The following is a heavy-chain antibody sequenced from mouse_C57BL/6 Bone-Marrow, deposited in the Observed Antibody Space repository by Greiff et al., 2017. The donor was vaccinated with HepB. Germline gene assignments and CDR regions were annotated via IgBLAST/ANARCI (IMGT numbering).Heavy chain of an antibody. CDR2: IYPSDSET. D-gene: IGHD1-1*01. CDR3: ARRYYGRSSEYFDV. J-gene: IGHJ1*03. V-gene: IGHV1-61*01. CDR1: GYTFTSYW. Sequence: QVQLQQPGAELVRPGSSVKLSCKASGYTFTSYWMDWVKQRPGQGLEWIGNIYPSDSETHYNQKFKDKATLTVDKSSSTAYMQLSSLTSEDSAVYYCARRYYGRSSEYFDVWGTGTTVTVSS.